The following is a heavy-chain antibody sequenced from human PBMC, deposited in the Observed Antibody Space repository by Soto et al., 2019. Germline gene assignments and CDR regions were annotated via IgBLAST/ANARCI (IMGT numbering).Heavy chain of an antibody. V-gene: IGHV1-2*04. CDR1: GYTFTGYY. CDR2: VNPNSGGT. Sequence: ASVKVSCKASGYTFTGYYMHWVRQAPGQGHEWMGWVNPNSGGTNYAQKFQGWVTMTRDTSISTAYMELSRLRSDDTAVYYCARGPIVVMVATNYFDYWGQGTLVTVSS. D-gene: IGHD2-15*01. J-gene: IGHJ4*02. CDR3: ARGPIVVMVATNYFDY.